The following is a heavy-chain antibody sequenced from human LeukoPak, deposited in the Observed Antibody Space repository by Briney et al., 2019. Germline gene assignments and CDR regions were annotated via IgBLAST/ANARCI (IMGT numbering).Heavy chain of an antibody. CDR2: IYYSGST. V-gene: IGHV4-30-4*01. Sequence: PSQTLSLTCTVSGGSISSGDYHWGWIRQPPGKGLEWIGYIYYSGSTYYNPSLKSRVTISVDTSKNQFSLKLSSVTAADTAVYYCARVTGVITESPYFDYWGQGTLVTVSS. D-gene: IGHD1-14*01. CDR3: ARVTGVITESPYFDY. J-gene: IGHJ4*02. CDR1: GGSISSGDYH.